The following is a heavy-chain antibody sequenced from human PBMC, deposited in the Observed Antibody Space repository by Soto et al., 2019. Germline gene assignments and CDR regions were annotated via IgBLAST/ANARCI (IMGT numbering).Heavy chain of an antibody. D-gene: IGHD3-3*01. Sequence: PSETLRLSCAASGFSFGSYALSWVRQAPRKGLEWVSTISGSDGKTFYADSVKGRFSISRDTSQSTLYLQMNSLRADDTAMYYCARWSYLDYWGQGTRVTVSS. V-gene: IGHV3-23*01. CDR2: ISGSDGKT. CDR1: GFSFGSYA. J-gene: IGHJ4*02. CDR3: ARWSYLDY.